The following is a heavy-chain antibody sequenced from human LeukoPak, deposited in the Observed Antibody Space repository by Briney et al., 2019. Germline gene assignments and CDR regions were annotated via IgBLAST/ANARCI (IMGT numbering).Heavy chain of an antibody. V-gene: IGHV3-23*01. D-gene: IGHD2-15*01. CDR2: ISGSGGST. Sequence: PSETLSLTCIVSGYSISSSYFWGWVRQPPGKGLEWVSAISGSGGSTYYADSVKGRFTISRDNSKNTLYLQMNSLRAEDTAVYYCAKDLRMLGYCSGGSCYSDAFDIWGQGTMVTVSS. CDR3: AKDLRMLGYCSGGSCYSDAFDI. CDR1: GYSISSSY. J-gene: IGHJ3*02.